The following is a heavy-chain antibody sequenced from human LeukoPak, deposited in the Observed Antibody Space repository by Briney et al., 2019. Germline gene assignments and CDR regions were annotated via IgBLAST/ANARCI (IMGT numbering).Heavy chain of an antibody. CDR3: ARHPHKKYCSSTSCYAFPGAKTTSFDY. V-gene: IGHV4-34*01. D-gene: IGHD2-2*01. CDR1: GGSFSGYY. CDR2: INHSGST. J-gene: IGHJ4*02. Sequence: PSETLSLTCAVYGGSFSGYYWSWIRQPPGKGLEWIGEINHSGSTNYNPSLKSRVTISVDTSKNQFSLKLSSVTAADTAVYYCARHPHKKYCSSTSCYAFPGAKTTSFDYWGQGTLVTVSS.